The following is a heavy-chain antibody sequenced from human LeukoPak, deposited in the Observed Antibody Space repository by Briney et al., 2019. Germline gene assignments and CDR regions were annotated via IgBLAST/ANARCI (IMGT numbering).Heavy chain of an antibody. CDR2: INPNTGGT. Sequence: ASVKVSCKASGYTFADYYIHWVRQAPGEGVEWMGLINPNTGGTNYAQKFQGRGTMTRDTSITTAYMELTRLRSDDTAVYYCARRPIVGVPAPIDYWGQGNLVTVSS. D-gene: IGHD2-2*01. CDR3: ARRPIVGVPAPIDY. J-gene: IGHJ4*02. V-gene: IGHV1-2*02. CDR1: GYTFADYY.